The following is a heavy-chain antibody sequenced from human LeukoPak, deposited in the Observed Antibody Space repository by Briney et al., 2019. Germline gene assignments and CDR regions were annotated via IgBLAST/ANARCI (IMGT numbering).Heavy chain of an antibody. CDR2: LNPNNGDT. CDR3: ARIWRRQGYWYFDR. CDR1: GYTFTDYY. D-gene: IGHD5-24*01. V-gene: IGHV1-2*06. J-gene: IGHJ2*01. Sequence: ASVKVFCKASGYTFTDYYIHWVRQAPGQGLEWMGRLNPNNGDTDSAQKSQGRVTMTRDTSISTAYVDLTRLTSDDTAVYYCARIWRRQGYWYFDRWGRGTLVTVSS.